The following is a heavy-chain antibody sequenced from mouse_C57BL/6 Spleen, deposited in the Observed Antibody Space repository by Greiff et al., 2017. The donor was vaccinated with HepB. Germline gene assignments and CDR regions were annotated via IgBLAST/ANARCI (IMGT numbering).Heavy chain of an antibody. CDR1: GYTFTSYW. Sequence: VQLQQSGADLAKPGASVKLYCKASGYTFTSYWMHWVKQRPGQGLAWIGYINPSSGYTKYNQKFKDKATLTADKSSSTASMQLSSLTYGDAAVYYCAAHYYGRSTLAYWSKVTRVTDSA. J-gene: IGHJ3*01. D-gene: IGHD1-1*01. V-gene: IGHV1-7*01. CDR2: INPSSGYT. CDR3: AAHYYGRSTLAY.